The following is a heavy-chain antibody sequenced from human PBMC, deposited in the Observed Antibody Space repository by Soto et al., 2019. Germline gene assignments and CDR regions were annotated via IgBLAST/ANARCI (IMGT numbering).Heavy chain of an antibody. J-gene: IGHJ5*02. V-gene: IGHV5-10-1*01. CDR2: IDPSDSYT. Sequence: GESLKISCKGSGYSFTSYWISWVRQMPGKGLEWMGRIDPSDSYTNYSPSFQGHVTISADKSISTAYLQWSSLKASDTAMYYCARPSIAAAGTEGWFDPWGQGTLVTVSS. CDR1: GYSFTSYW. CDR3: ARPSIAAAGTEGWFDP. D-gene: IGHD6-13*01.